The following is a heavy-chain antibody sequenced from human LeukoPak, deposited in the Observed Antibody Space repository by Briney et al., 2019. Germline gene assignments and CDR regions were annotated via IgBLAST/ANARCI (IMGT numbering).Heavy chain of an antibody. V-gene: IGHV3-30*02. D-gene: IGHD3-22*01. CDR2: IRYDGNNK. CDR3: AKDFSVYYYDSRVLDY. J-gene: IGHJ4*02. Sequence: PGGSLRLSCAASGFTFSSYGMHWVRQAPGKGLEWVAFIRYDGNNKYYADSVKGRFTISRDNSKNTLYLQMNSLRAEDTAVYYCAKDFSVYYYDSRVLDYWGQGILVTVSS. CDR1: GFTFSSYG.